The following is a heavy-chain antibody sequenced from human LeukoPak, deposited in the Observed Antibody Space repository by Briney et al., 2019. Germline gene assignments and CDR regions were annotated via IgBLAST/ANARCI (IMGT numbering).Heavy chain of an antibody. J-gene: IGHJ5*02. Sequence: GGSLRLSCAASGITLSYHWMSWVRQAPGKGLEWVANIKYDGSEKSYVDSVKGRFTISRDNAKNSLYLQMNSLRAEDTAVYFCASGPTGFAWGQGTLVTVSS. V-gene: IGHV3-7*02. CDR2: IKYDGSEK. D-gene: IGHD1-14*01. CDR1: GITLSYHW. CDR3: ASGPTGFA.